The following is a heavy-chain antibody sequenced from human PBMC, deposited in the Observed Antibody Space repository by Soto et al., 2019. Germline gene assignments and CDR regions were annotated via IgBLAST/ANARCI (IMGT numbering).Heavy chain of an antibody. Sequence: SETLSLTCTVSGGSVNNYWWSWIRQATDKRLEWIGRLHSTGATNYNPSLRSRVTMSVDKSKNQFSLNLASVTAADTSVYHCARGKEYSSGWLFDYWGQGARVTVSS. CDR1: GGSVNNYW. CDR3: ARGKEYSSGWLFDY. CDR2: LHSTGAT. J-gene: IGHJ4*02. V-gene: IGHV4-4*07. D-gene: IGHD6-19*01.